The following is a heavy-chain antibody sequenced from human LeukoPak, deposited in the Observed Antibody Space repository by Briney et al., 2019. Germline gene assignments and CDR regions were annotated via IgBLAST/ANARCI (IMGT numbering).Heavy chain of an antibody. CDR2: INSRSSTI. J-gene: IGHJ3*02. CDR3: AREVGTPQAFDI. V-gene: IGHV3-48*01. D-gene: IGHD1-26*01. Sequence: GVSLRLSCAASRFTFSNYGVNWVRQAPGKGLEWVSYINSRSSTIYYADSVRGRFTISRDNAKNSLYLQMNSLKAEDTAIYYCAREVGTPQAFDIWGQGTMVTV. CDR1: RFTFSNYG.